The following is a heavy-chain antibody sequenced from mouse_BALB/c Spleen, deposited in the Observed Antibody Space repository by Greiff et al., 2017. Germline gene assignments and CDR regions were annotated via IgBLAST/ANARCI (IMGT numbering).Heavy chain of an antibody. D-gene: IGHD2-3*01. CDR1: GYTFTDYN. CDR2: IYPYNGGT. V-gene: IGHV1S29*02. Sequence: VQLKQSGPELVKPGASVKISCKASGYTFTDYNMHWVKQSHGKSLEWIGYIYPYNGGTGYNQKFKSKATLTVDNSSSTAYMELRSLTSEDSAVYYCARWDDGYLHWYFDVWGAGTTVTVSS. J-gene: IGHJ1*01. CDR3: ARWDDGYLHWYFDV.